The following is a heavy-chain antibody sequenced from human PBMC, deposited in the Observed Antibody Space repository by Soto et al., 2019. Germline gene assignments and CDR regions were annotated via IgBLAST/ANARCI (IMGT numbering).Heavy chain of an antibody. CDR2: ISGSGDST. D-gene: IGHD6-13*01. CDR3: AKDRDGAAAGPTKFYGMDV. Sequence: EVQLLESGGGLVQPGGSLRLSCAASGFTFSSYAMSWVRQAPGKVLEWVSVISGSGDSTYYADSVGGRFTISRENSKNTMYLQMNSLSGEDTAVYYCAKDRDGAAAGPTKFYGMDVWGQGTTVTVSS. CDR1: GFTFSSYA. J-gene: IGHJ6*02. V-gene: IGHV3-23*01.